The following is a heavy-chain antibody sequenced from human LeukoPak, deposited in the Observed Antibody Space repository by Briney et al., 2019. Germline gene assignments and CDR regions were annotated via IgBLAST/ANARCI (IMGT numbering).Heavy chain of an antibody. V-gene: IGHV4-34*01. CDR1: GGSFSGYY. CDR3: ARGSSIGFYCSSTSCYSRWFDP. D-gene: IGHD2-2*02. Sequence: SETLSLTCAVYGGSFSGYYWSWIRQPPGKGLEWIGEINHSGSTNYNPSLKSRVTISVDTSKNQFSLKLSSVTAADTAVYYCARGSSIGFYCSSTSCYSRWFDPWGQGTLVTVSS. CDR2: INHSGST. J-gene: IGHJ5*02.